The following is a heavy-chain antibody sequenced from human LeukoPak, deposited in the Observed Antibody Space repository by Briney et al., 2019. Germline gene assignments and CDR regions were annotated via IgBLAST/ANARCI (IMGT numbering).Heavy chain of an antibody. CDR2: IYPGDSDT. Sequence: PGESLKISCKGSGYSFTSYWIGWVRQMPGKGLEWMGIIYPGDSDTRYSPSFQGQVTISADKSISTAYLQWSSLKASDTAMYYCARLGSGKYSSGWYSPRGAFDIWGQGTMVTVSS. CDR3: ARLGSGKYSSGWYSPRGAFDI. V-gene: IGHV5-51*01. J-gene: IGHJ3*02. CDR1: GYSFTSYW. D-gene: IGHD6-19*01.